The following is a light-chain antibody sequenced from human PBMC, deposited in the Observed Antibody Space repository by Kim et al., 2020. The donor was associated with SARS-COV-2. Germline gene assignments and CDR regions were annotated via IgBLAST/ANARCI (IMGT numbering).Light chain of an antibody. CDR2: RNN. CDR3: SAWDDSLKAWV. J-gene: IGLJ3*02. CDR1: SNNIGYQG. Sequence: QAGLTQPPSVSQGLRQTATLTCTGNSNNIGYQGVSWLQQHQGHPPKLLSYRNNKRPSGIAERFSASRSGNAAFLTITGLKPEDEADYYCSAWDDSLKAWVFGGGTKLTVL. V-gene: IGLV10-54*04.